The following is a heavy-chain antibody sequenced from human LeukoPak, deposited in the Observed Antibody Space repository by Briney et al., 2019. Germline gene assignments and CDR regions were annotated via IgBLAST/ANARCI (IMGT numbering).Heavy chain of an antibody. CDR2: INHSGST. Sequence: SETLSLTCAVYGGSFSGYYWSWIRQPPGKGLEWIGEINHSGSTNYNPSLKSRVTISVDTSKNQFSLKLSSVTAADTAVYYCARSVPRRFLEWLPNQKRIDYWGQGTLVTVSS. J-gene: IGHJ4*02. V-gene: IGHV4-34*01. CDR1: GGSFSGYY. D-gene: IGHD3-3*01. CDR3: ARSVPRRFLEWLPNQKRIDY.